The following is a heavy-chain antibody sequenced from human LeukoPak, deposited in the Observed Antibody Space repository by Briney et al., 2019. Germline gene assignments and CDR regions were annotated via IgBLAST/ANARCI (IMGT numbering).Heavy chain of an antibody. D-gene: IGHD4-17*01. CDR1: GGSFSGYY. V-gene: IGHV4-34*01. CDR3: ARGDDYGDLGAY. J-gene: IGHJ4*02. Sequence: SETLSLTCAVYGGSFSGYYWSWIRQPPGKGLEWIGEINHSGSTNYNPSLKSRVTISVDTSKNQFSLKLSSVTAADTAVYYCARGDDYGDLGAYWGQGTLVTVSS. CDR2: INHSGST.